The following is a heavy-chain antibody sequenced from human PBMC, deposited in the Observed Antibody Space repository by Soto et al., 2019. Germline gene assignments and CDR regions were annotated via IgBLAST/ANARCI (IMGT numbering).Heavy chain of an antibody. V-gene: IGHV1-18*01. D-gene: IGHD4-17*01. CDR2: ISVYNGNT. CDR1: GYTFTSYG. Sequence: GVSVEVSCKASGYTFTSYGISWVRQAPGQGLERMGWISVYNGNTNYAQKLQGRVTMTEDTSTDTAYMELSSLRSEDTAVYYCATPPYGDYPYDFDSAGQGTLVTVSS. J-gene: IGHJ4*02. CDR3: ATPPYGDYPYDFDS.